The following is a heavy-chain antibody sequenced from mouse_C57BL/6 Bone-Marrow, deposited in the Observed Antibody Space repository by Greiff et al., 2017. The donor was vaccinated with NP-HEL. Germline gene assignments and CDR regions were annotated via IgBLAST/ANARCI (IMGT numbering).Heavy chain of an antibody. D-gene: IGHD1-1*01. Sequence: QVHVKQSGAELVRPGASVTLSCKASGYTFTDYEMHWVKQTPVHGLEWIGAIDPETGGTAYNQKFKGKAILTADKSSSTAYMELRSLTSEDSAVDYCTRGGSSLAWFAYWGQGTLVTVSA. CDR2: IDPETGGT. CDR3: TRGGSSLAWFAY. V-gene: IGHV1-15*01. J-gene: IGHJ3*01. CDR1: GYTFTDYE.